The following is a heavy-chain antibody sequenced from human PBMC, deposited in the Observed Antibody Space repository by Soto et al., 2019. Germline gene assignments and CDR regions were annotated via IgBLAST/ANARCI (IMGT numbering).Heavy chain of an antibody. J-gene: IGHJ3*02. Sequence: ASVKVSCKASGYTFTSYGISWVRQAPGQGLEWMGWISAYNGNTNYAQKLQGRVTMTKDTSTSTAYMELRSLRSDDTAVYYCARVMNPLEKDAFDIWGQGTMVTVSS. D-gene: IGHD2-8*01. CDR1: GYTFTSYG. CDR2: ISAYNGNT. CDR3: ARVMNPLEKDAFDI. V-gene: IGHV1-18*01.